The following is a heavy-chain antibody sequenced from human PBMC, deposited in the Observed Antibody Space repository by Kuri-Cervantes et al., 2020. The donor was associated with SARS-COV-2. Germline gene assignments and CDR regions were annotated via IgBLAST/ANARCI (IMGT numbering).Heavy chain of an antibody. CDR3: ARLGLADGYNFYYYYYGMDV. J-gene: IGHJ6*02. V-gene: IGHV4-39*07. Sequence: SETLSLTCTVSGGSISSSSYYWGWIRQPPGKGLEWIGSIYYSGSTNYNPSLKSRVTISVDTSKNQFSLKLSSVTAADTAVYYCARLGLADGYNFYYYYYGMDVWGQGTTVTVSS. D-gene: IGHD5-24*01. CDR1: GGSISSSSYY. CDR2: IYYSGST.